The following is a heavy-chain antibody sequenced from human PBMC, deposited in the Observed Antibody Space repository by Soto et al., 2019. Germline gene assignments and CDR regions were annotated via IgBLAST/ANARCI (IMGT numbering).Heavy chain of an antibody. CDR3: ARHVWSIAAALNWIDP. Sequence: SETLSLTCTVSGGSISSYYWSWIRQPPGKGLEWIGYIYYSGSTYYNPSLKSRVTISIDTSKNQFSLKLSSVTAADTAVYYCARHVWSIAAALNWIDPWGQGALVTVSS. J-gene: IGHJ5*02. V-gene: IGHV4-59*08. CDR1: GGSISSYY. CDR2: IYYSGST. D-gene: IGHD6-13*01.